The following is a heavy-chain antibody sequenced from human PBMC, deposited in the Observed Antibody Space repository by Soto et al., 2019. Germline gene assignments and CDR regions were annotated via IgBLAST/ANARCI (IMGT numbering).Heavy chain of an antibody. Sequence: SVTLSHTCAFSGFSLSDVVYSLSWIRPPPGKGLEWIGSIYYSGTAYYNPSLKSRVTISVDTSKNQFSLRLTSVTAADATVYYCARNSPYPGGYGHFDSWGQGALVTVSS. V-gene: IGHV4-39*01. J-gene: IGHJ4*02. D-gene: IGHD5-12*01. CDR1: GFSLSDVVYS. CDR3: ARNSPYPGGYGHFDS. CDR2: IYYSGTA.